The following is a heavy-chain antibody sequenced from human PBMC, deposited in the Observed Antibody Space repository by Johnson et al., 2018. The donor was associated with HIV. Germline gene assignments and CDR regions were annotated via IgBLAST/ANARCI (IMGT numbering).Heavy chain of an antibody. CDR3: ARGYGVYATSFDV. J-gene: IGHJ3*01. CDR1: GFTFSDYF. V-gene: IGHV3-72*01. Sequence: VQLVESGGGLVQPGGSLRLSCDTSGFTFSDYFIDWVRQAPGRGLEWLGRARNEANSYTIEYAASVRGIFSISRDHSKNSVSLQMNSLKTEDTAVYYCARGYGVYATSFDVWGQGTVVAVSS. D-gene: IGHD5/OR15-5a*01. CDR2: ARNEANSYTI.